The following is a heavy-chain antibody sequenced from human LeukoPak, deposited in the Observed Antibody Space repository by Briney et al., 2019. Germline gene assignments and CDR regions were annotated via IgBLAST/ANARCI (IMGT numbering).Heavy chain of an antibody. V-gene: IGHV3-30*18. D-gene: IGHD3-10*01. CDR2: ISYDGSNK. CDR3: AKVGGSGSYYNFFDY. CDR1: GFTFSSYG. Sequence: GRSLRLSCAASGFTFSSYGMHWVRQAPGKGLEWVAVISYDGSNKYYADSVKGRFTISRDNSKNTLYLQMNSLRAEDTAVYYCAKVGGSGSYYNFFDYWGQGTLDTVSS. J-gene: IGHJ4*02.